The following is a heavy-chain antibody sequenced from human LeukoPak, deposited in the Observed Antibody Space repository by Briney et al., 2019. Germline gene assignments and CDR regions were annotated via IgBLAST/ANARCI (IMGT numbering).Heavy chain of an antibody. J-gene: IGHJ4*02. Sequence: GASLKISCKASGSSFTSYWIGWVRQMSGKGLEWTGIIYPGDADTRYSPSVQGQVTISADKSISTAYLQWSGLKASDNAMYYCARLEGRYSSSSPFAYWGQGTLVTVSS. CDR1: GSSFTSYW. CDR3: ARLEGRYSSSSPFAY. D-gene: IGHD6-6*01. CDR2: IYPGDADT. V-gene: IGHV5-51*01.